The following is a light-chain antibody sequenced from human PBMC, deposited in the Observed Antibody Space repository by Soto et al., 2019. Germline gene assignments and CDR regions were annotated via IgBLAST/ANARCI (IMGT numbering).Light chain of an antibody. V-gene: IGLV2-14*01. CDR1: SSDVGAYNY. J-gene: IGLJ2*01. CDR3: NSFTVSNIVI. CDR2: EVS. Sequence: QSALTQPASVSGSPGQSITISCTGTSSDVGAYNYVSWYQHHPDKDTKVIIYEVSKRPSGVSNRFSGSKTGNTASLTISGLQAEDEADYYCNSFTVSNIVIFGGGIQLTVL.